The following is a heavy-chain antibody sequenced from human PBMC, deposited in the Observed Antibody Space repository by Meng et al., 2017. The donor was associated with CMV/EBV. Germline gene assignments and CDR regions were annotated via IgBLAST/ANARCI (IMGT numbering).Heavy chain of an antibody. D-gene: IGHD6-13*01. J-gene: IGHJ4*02. Sequence: QITLKESGRTLVKPPQTLTLTCTFSGFSLSTSGVGVGWIRQPPGKALEWLALIYWDDDKRYSPSLKSRLTITKDTSKNQVVLTMTNMDPVDTATYYCARIAAAGRFDYWGQGTLVTVSS. CDR2: IYWDDDK. CDR3: ARIAAAGRFDY. CDR1: GFSLSTSGVG. V-gene: IGHV2-5*02.